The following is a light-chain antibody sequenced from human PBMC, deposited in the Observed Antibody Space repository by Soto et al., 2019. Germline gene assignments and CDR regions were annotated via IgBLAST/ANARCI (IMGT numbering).Light chain of an antibody. CDR1: QDIRNY. J-gene: IGKJ1*01. CDR2: WAS. Sequence: DIQMTQSPSSLSSSVGDIFTITCQASQDIRNYLAWYQQKPGQPPKLLIYWASTRESGVPDRFSGSGSGTDFTLTISSLQPEDFATYYCQQSYTTPPTFGQGTKVDIK. V-gene: IGKV1-39*01. CDR3: QQSYTTPPT.